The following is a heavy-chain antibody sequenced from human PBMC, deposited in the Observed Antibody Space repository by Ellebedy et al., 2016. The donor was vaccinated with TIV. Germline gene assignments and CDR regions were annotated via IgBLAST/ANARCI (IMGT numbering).Heavy chain of an antibody. V-gene: IGHV4-39*01. D-gene: IGHD6-13*01. CDR3: ETYSSSWLPYFYYGMDV. CDR1: GGSIRSSSYY. CDR2: IYYSGST. Sequence: MPSETLSLTCTVSGGSIRSSSYYWGWIRQPPGKGLEWIGSIYYSGSTYYNPSLKSRVTISVDTSKNQFSLKLSSVTAADTAVYYCETYSSSWLPYFYYGMDVWGQGTTVTVSS. J-gene: IGHJ6*02.